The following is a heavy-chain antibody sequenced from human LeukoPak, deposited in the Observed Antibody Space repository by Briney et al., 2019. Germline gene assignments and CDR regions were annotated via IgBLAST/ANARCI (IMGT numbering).Heavy chain of an antibody. CDR3: VASRWSGALDF. CDR2: SYRDGGVR. CDR1: SIRFADHW. J-gene: IGHJ4*02. D-gene: IGHD3-3*01. V-gene: IGHV3-74*01. Sequence: GGSLRLSCVGSSIRFADHWMLWVRQVPGEPPAWVARSYRDGGVREYADSVKGRFTIPRDNARNTIHLEMNRLKVEDTTIYYCVASRWSGALDFWGQGSLVTVSS.